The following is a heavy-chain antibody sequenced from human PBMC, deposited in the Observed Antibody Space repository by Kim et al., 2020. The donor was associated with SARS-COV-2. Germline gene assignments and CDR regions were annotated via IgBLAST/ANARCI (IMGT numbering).Heavy chain of an antibody. J-gene: IGHJ5*02. CDR1: GGSFSGYY. CDR2: INHSGST. Sequence: SETLSLTCAVYGGSFSGYYWSWIRQPPGKGLEWIGEINHSGSTNYNPSLKSRVTISVDTSKNQFSLKLSSVTAADTAVYYCAKTGYYRGWFDPWGQGTLVTVSS. V-gene: IGHV4-34*01. D-gene: IGHD3-9*01. CDR3: AKTGYYRGWFDP.